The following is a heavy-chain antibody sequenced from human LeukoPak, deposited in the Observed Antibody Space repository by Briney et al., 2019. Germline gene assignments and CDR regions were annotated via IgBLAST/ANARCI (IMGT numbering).Heavy chain of an antibody. V-gene: IGHV3-66*01. J-gene: IGHJ4*02. Sequence: GGSLRLSCAASGFTVSSNYMNWVRQAPGKGLEWVSVIFSGGTTYYADSVKGRFTVSRDNSNNTLFLQMNSLRVEDTAIYYCARAPSCSGSTCYWGHSWGQGTLVTVSS. CDR1: GFTVSSNY. CDR3: ARAPSCSGSTCYWGHS. CDR2: IFSGGTT. D-gene: IGHD2-15*01.